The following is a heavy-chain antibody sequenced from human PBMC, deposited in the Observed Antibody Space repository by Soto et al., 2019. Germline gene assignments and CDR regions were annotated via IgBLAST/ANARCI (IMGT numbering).Heavy chain of an antibody. CDR2: IIPIFHAP. J-gene: IGHJ6*02. D-gene: IGHD2-21*02. V-gene: IGHV1-69*01. Sequence: QVQLVQSGSEMKKPGSSVKVSCEASGGTFSTHPFSWVRQAPGQGLEWMGGIIPIFHAPDYAQKFQGRGTITADESTSTVFLELSSRNSEDTAVYYCAVFRQKTAVVTLNLLYCRYGLDVWGQGTTVTVSS. CDR3: AVFRQKTAVVTLNLLYCRYGLDV. CDR1: GGTFSTHP.